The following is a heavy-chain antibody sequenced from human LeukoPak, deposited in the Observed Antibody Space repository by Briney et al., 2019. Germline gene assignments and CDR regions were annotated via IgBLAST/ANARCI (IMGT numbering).Heavy chain of an antibody. D-gene: IGHD3-10*01. J-gene: IGHJ4*02. CDR3: AEDHDYYGLESY. CDR1: GFTFISYG. V-gene: IGHV3-30*02. CDR2: IAYDGSNK. Sequence: GGSLRLSCAASGFTFISYGMHWVRQAPGKGLEWVAFIAYDGSNKYYADSVKGRFTISRDNSKNTLSLQMNSLRAEDTAVYYCAEDHDYYGLESYWGQGTLVTVSS.